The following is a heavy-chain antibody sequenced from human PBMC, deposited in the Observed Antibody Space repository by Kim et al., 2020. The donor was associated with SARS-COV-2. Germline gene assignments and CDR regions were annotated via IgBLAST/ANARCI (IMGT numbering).Heavy chain of an antibody. V-gene: IGHV3-33*06. CDR1: GFTFSSYG. D-gene: IGHD3-10*01. J-gene: IGHJ4*02. CDR3: AKDRVSSMVRAGFDY. Sequence: GGSLRLSCAASGFTFSSYGMHWVRQAPGKGLEWVAVIWYDGSNKYYADSVKGRFTISRDNSKNTLYLQMNSLRAEDTAVYYCAKDRVSSMVRAGFDYWGQGTLVTVSS. CDR2: IWYDGSNK.